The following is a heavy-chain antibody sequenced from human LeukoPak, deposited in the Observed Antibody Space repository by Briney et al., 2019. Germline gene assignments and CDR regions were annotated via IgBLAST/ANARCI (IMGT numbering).Heavy chain of an antibody. CDR1: GFTFSSHV. CDR2: IGYDGSNK. J-gene: IGHJ4*02. CDR3: AGTRNLRGDYFDY. D-gene: IGHD3-10*01. V-gene: IGHV3-33*01. Sequence: GGSLRLSCAASGFTFSSHVMHWVRQAPGKGLEWVGVIGYDGSNKYYADSVKGRFTISRDNPKKSLYLQMNSLRAEDTAVYYCAGTRNLRGDYFDYWGQGTLVTVSS.